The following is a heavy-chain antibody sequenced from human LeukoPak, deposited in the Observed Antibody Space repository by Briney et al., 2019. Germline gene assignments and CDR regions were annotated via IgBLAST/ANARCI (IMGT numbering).Heavy chain of an antibody. D-gene: IGHD4-23*01. V-gene: IGHV3-30-3*01. CDR1: GFTFSSYA. Sequence: GRSLRLSCAASGFTFSSYAMHWVRQAPGKGLEWVAVISYDGSNKYYADSVKGRFTISRDNSKNTLYLQMNSLKTEDTAAYYCASVVLGGTIDYWGQGTLVTVSS. CDR2: ISYDGSNK. CDR3: ASVVLGGTIDY. J-gene: IGHJ4*02.